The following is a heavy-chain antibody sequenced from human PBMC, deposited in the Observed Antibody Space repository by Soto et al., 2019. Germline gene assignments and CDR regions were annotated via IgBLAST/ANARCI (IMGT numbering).Heavy chain of an antibody. J-gene: IGHJ4*02. V-gene: IGHV4-31*03. Sequence: QVQLQESGPGLVKPSQTLSLTCTVSCGSISSGGYYWSWIRQHPGKGMEWIGYIYYSGSTYYNPSPKSRVTLSVYTSKNQFSVRLSSGTAADTAVYYCARDHSSQLGAMGSYFHYWGQGTLVTVSS. CDR1: CGSISSGGYY. D-gene: IGHD3-16*01. CDR3: ARDHSSQLGAMGSYFHY. CDR2: IYYSGST.